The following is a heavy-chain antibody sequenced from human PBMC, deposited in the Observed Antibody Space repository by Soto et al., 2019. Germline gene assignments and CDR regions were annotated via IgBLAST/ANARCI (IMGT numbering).Heavy chain of an antibody. CDR1: GFTFSSYS. J-gene: IGHJ4*02. Sequence: GGSLGLSCAASGFTFSSYSMNWVRQAPGKGLEWVSYITRSSSPIYYADSVKGRFTISRDNGKNSLYLQMNSLRDEDTAVYYCARLYNTGWYFDQWGQGTMVNVSS. CDR2: ITRSSSPI. CDR3: ARLYNTGWYFDQ. V-gene: IGHV3-48*02. D-gene: IGHD6-19*01.